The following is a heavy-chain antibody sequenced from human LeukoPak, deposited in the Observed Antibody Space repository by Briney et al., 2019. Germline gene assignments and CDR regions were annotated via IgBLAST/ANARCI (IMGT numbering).Heavy chain of an antibody. V-gene: IGHV3-30*18. D-gene: IGHD2-15*01. J-gene: IGHJ4*02. CDR2: ISYDGSNK. CDR3: AKDVWWQLLPYYYFDY. CDR1: GFTFSSYG. Sequence: PGGSLRLSCAASGFTFSSYGIHWVRQAPGKGLEWVAVISYDGSNKYYADSVKGRFTISRDNSKNTLDLQMNSLRAEDTAVYYCAKDVWWQLLPYYYFDYWGQGTLATVSS.